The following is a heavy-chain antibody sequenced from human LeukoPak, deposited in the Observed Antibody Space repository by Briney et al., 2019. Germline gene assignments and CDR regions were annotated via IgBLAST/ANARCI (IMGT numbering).Heavy chain of an antibody. CDR1: GYSISSGYY. CDR2: IYHSGST. J-gene: IGHJ4*01. D-gene: IGHD1-26*01. Sequence: PSETLSLTCTVSGYSISSGYYWGWIRQPPGKGLEWIGSIYHSGSTYYNPSLKSRVTISVDTSKNQFPLKLSSVTAADTAVYYCARGVNVGAACGYWGXXXXXTVSS. V-gene: IGHV4-38-2*02. CDR3: ARGVNVGAACGY.